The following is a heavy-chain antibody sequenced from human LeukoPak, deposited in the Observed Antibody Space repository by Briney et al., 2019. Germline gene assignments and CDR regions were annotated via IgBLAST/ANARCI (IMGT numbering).Heavy chain of an antibody. Sequence: SETLSLTCTASGYPISSGYYWGWIRQPPGKGLEWIGSIHHSGSTYYNPSLKSRVTISVDTSKTQFTLTLSSVTAADTAVYYCARDRFGMSATGTDFDFWGRGTLLTVSS. CDR1: GYPISSGYY. D-gene: IGHD1-14*01. CDR2: IHHSGST. CDR3: ARDRFGMSATGTDFDF. V-gene: IGHV4-38-2*02. J-gene: IGHJ4*02.